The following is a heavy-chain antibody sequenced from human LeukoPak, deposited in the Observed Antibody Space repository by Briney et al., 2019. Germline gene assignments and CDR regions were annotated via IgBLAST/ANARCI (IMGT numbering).Heavy chain of an antibody. V-gene: IGHV5-51*01. Sequence: GESLKISCKGSGYSFTSYWIGWVRQMPGKGLEGMGIIYPGDSDTRYSPSFQGQVTISADKSISTAYLQWSSLKASDTAMYYCARYDYYDSSGYFNWFDPWGQGTLVTVSS. CDR2: IYPGDSDT. CDR1: GYSFTSYW. J-gene: IGHJ5*02. D-gene: IGHD3-22*01. CDR3: ARYDYYDSSGYFNWFDP.